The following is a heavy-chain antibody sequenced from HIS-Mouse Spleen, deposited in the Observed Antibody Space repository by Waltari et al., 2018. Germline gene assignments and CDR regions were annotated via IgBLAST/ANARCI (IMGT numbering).Heavy chain of an antibody. V-gene: IGHV3-33*06. CDR2: IGYDGSNK. CDR3: AKGGLMVYAIGDY. Sequence: QVQLVESGGGVVQPGRSLRLSCAASGFTFSSYGMHWVRRAPGKGLEWVAVIGYDGSNKYYADSVKGRFTITRDNSKNTLYLQMNSLRAEDTAVYYCAKGGLMVYAIGDYWGQGTLVTVSS. J-gene: IGHJ4*02. CDR1: GFTFSSYG. D-gene: IGHD2-8*01.